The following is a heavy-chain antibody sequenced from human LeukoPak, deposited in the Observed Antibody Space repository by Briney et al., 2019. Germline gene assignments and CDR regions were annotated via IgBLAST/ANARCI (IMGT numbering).Heavy chain of an antibody. Sequence: SQTLSLTCAISGDSVSSNSAAWNWIRQSPSRGLEWLGRTYYRSKWYNDYAVSVKSRITINPDTSKNQFSLQLNSVTPEDTAVYYCARLMVYASGSHYYGMDVWGQGTTVTVSS. D-gene: IGHD2-8*01. J-gene: IGHJ6*02. CDR2: TYYRSKWYN. CDR1: GDSVSSNSAA. V-gene: IGHV6-1*01. CDR3: ARLMVYASGSHYYGMDV.